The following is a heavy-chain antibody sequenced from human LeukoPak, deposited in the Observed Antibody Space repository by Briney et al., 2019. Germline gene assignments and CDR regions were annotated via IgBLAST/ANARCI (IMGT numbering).Heavy chain of an antibody. CDR2: IYTSGST. D-gene: IGHD2-2*01. Sequence: SETLSLTCTVSGGSISSGSYYWSWIRQPAGKGLEWIGRIYTSGSTNYNPSLKSRVTISVDTSKNQFSLKLSSVTAADTAVYYCARDRPAANDAFDIWGQGTMVTVSS. V-gene: IGHV4-61*02. J-gene: IGHJ3*02. CDR3: ARDRPAANDAFDI. CDR1: GGSISSGSYY.